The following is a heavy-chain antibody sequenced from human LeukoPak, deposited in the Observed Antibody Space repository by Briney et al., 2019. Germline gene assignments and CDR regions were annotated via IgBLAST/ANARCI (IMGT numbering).Heavy chain of an antibody. Sequence: PGGSLRLSCAASGFTLSSYSMNWVRQAPGKGLEWVSFISSSSSPIYYADSVKGRFTISRDNAKNSLYLQMNSLRAEDTAVYYCARDHSRGSGWYVGDYFDYWGQGTLVTVSS. CDR1: GFTLSSYS. CDR3: ARDHSRGSGWYVGDYFDY. D-gene: IGHD6-19*01. J-gene: IGHJ4*02. V-gene: IGHV3-48*01. CDR2: ISSSSSPI.